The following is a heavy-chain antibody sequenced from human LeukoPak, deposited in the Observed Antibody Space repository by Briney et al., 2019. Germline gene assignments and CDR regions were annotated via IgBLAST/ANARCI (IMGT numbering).Heavy chain of an antibody. CDR3: ARDRGYCSGGSCYADY. CDR2: INRNGGST. Sequence: PGGSLRLSCAASGFTFDDYGMSWVRQAPGKGLEWVSGINRNGGSTGYADSVKGRFTISRDNAKNSLYLQMNSLRAEDTALYYCARDRGYCSGGSCYADYWGQGTLVTVSS. CDR1: GFTFDDYG. D-gene: IGHD2-15*01. V-gene: IGHV3-20*04. J-gene: IGHJ4*02.